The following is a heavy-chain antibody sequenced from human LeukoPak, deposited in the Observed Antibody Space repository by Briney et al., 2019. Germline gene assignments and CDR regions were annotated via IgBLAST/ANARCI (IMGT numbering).Heavy chain of an antibody. CDR3: AKGSSWIQLWLLDY. V-gene: IGHV3-23*01. CDR1: GFTFSSYA. CDR2: ISGSGGST. Sequence: GGSLRLSCAASGFTFSSYAMSWVRQAPGKGLEWVSAISGSGGSTYYADSVKGRFTIPRDNSKNTLYLQMNSLRAEDTAVYYCAKGSSWIQLWLLDYWGQGTLVTVSS. J-gene: IGHJ4*02. D-gene: IGHD5-18*01.